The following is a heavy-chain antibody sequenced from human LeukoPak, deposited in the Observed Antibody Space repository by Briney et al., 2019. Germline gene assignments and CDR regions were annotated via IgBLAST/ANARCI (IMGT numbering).Heavy chain of an antibody. Sequence: RGSLRLSCTASGFTLSLYSMHWVRQAPGKGLEWVSSIGRSSQYIYYGDSVRGRFTISRDNAKNSLYLDMNSPRAEDTAVYYCARDASNIDFAPYFYYMDVWGKGTTVTVSS. CDR3: ARDASNIDFAPYFYYMDV. CDR1: GFTLSLYS. D-gene: IGHD3-3*01. J-gene: IGHJ6*03. V-gene: IGHV3-21*01. CDR2: IGRSSQYI.